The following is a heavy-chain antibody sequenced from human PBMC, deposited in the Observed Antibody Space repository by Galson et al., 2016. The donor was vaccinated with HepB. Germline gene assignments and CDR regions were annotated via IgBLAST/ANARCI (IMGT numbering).Heavy chain of an antibody. CDR2: ISYDGSNK. CDR3: ASQNWHDPQYYFDY. CDR1: GFTFRSCA. J-gene: IGHJ4*02. D-gene: IGHD1-1*01. Sequence: SLRLSCAASGFTFRSCAMHWVRQAPGKGLEWVAVISYDGSNKYYTDSVKGRFTISRDNSKNTLYLQMNSLRAEDAAIYYCASQNWHDPQYYFDYWGPGALVTVSS. V-gene: IGHV3-30*04.